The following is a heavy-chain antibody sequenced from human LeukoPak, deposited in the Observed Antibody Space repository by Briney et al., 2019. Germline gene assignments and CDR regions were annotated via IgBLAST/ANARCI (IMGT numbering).Heavy chain of an antibody. V-gene: IGHV4-34*01. D-gene: IGHD3-3*01. CDR1: GGSFSGYY. J-gene: IGHJ5*02. Sequence: SETLSLTCAVYGGSFSGYYWSWIRQPPGKGLEWIGSIYYSGSTYYNPSLKSRVTISVDTSKNQFSLKLSSVTAADTAVYYCARVIWRSKIDPWGQGTLVTVSS. CDR3: ARVIWRSKIDP. CDR2: IYYSGST.